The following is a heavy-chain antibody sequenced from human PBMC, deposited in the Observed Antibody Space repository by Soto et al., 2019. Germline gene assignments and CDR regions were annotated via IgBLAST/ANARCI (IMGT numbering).Heavy chain of an antibody. CDR1: GGTFSSYS. D-gene: IGHD2-2*01. CDR2: VIPILGMA. V-gene: IGHV1-69*02. CDR3: ARGGAVVVPGAVDRHNWFDP. Sequence: QVQLVQSGXEXXXXXXXXKVSCEASGGTFSSYSFSWVRQAPGQGLEWMGRVIPILGMANYAQKFQGRVTITADKSTSTVYLELSSLRSEDTAVYYCARGGAVVVPGAVDRHNWFDPWGQGTLVTVSS. J-gene: IGHJ5*02.